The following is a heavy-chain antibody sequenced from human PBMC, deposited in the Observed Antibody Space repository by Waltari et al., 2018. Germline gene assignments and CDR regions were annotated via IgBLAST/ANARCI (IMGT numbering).Heavy chain of an antibody. J-gene: IGHJ2*01. Sequence: QVQLQESGPGLVKPSETLSLTCTVSGGSISSYYWSWIRQPPGKGLEWIGYIYYSGSTNYNPSLKSRVTISVDTSKNQFSLKLSSVTAADTAVYYCVRAGTTYWYFDLWGRGTLVTVSS. CDR1: GGSISSYY. CDR3: VRAGTTYWYFDL. D-gene: IGHD1-7*01. CDR2: IYYSGST. V-gene: IGHV4-59*01.